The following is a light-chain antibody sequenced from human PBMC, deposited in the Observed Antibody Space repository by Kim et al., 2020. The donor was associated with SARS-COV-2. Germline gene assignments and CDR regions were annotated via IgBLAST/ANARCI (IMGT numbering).Light chain of an antibody. J-gene: IGLJ2*01. CDR1: KLGDKY. CDR3: QAWDSSTVV. V-gene: IGLV3-1*01. CDR2: QDS. Sequence: VSPGQSASITCSGDKLGDKYACWYQQKPGQSPVLVIYQDSKRPSGIPERFSGSNSGNTATLTISGTQAMDEADYYCQAWDSSTVVFGGGTQLTVL.